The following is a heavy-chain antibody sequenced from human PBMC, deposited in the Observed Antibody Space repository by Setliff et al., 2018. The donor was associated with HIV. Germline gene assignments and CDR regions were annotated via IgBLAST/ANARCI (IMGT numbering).Heavy chain of an antibody. V-gene: IGHV4-61*09. J-gene: IGHJ4*02. Sequence: LSLTCSVSGGSIKNGPSSWTWIRQPAGKGLEWIGHIYTSGTTNYNSSLTSRVTISVATSKNQFSLKLPSVTAADTAVYYCAKGVRGYDKGGLDHWGQGTLVTVSS. D-gene: IGHD2-15*01. CDR3: AKGVRGYDKGGLDH. CDR2: IYTSGTT. CDR1: GGSIKNGPSS.